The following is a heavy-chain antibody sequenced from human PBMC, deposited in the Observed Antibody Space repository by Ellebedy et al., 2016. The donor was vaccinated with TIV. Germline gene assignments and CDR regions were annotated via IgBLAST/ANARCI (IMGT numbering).Heavy chain of an antibody. Sequence: ASVKVSCKASGYAFTHYGLHWVRQAPGQGLEWMGWINPGNGITKYSQRFQGRVTITSDTSATTVYMELNSLKSEDTATFYCARTASYAFDKWGRGSMVSVSS. V-gene: IGHV1-3*01. D-gene: IGHD2-21*02. CDR3: ARTASYAFDK. CDR1: GYAFTHYG. CDR2: INPGNGIT. J-gene: IGHJ3*02.